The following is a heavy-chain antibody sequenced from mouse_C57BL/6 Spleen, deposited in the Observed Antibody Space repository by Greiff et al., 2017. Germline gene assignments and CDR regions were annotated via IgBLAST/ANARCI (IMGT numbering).Heavy chain of an antibody. J-gene: IGHJ4*01. CDR2: IYPGGGYT. D-gene: IGHD1-1*02. Sequence: VQLQQSGAELVRPGTSVKLSCKASGYTFTNYWMGWVKQRPGHGLEWIGDIYPGGGYTNYNEKFKGKATLTADKSSSTAYMQFSSLTSEDSAIYDGARGWTGEYYAMDYWGQGTSGNGSS. CDR3: ARGWTGEYYAMDY. CDR1: GYTFTNYW. V-gene: IGHV1-63*01.